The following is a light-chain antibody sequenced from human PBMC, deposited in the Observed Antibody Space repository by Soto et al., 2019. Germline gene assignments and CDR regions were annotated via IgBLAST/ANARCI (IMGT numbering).Light chain of an antibody. Sequence: QSALTQPASVSGSPGQSITISCTGTSSDVGDKNYVSWYQQHPGKAPKLMIYDVTNRPSGVSNRFSGSKSGNTASLTISGLQAEDEADYFCSSYTSSSTPVVFGGGTQLTVL. CDR1: SSDVGDKNY. J-gene: IGLJ2*01. V-gene: IGLV2-14*03. CDR3: SSYTSSSTPVV. CDR2: DVT.